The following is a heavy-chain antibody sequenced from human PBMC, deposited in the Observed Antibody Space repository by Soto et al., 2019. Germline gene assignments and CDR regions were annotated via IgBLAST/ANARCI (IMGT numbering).Heavy chain of an antibody. J-gene: IGHJ4*02. CDR3: GRGPCCGYSSHVDY. D-gene: IGHD5-18*01. CDR2: INPSGGST. Sequence: QVQLVQSGAEVKKPGASVKVSCKASGYTFTTYYMHWVRQAPGQGLEWMGIINPSGGSTSYAQNFQGRVTMTRDTSTSTVYMELSSLRSEDTAVYYCGRGPCCGYSSHVDYWGQGTLVTVAS. V-gene: IGHV1-46*03. CDR1: GYTFTTYY.